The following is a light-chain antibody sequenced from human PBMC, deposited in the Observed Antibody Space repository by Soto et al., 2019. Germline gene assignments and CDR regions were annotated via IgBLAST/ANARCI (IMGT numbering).Light chain of an antibody. CDR3: SSYAVTNIFV. CDR1: SSDVGGYNY. Sequence: QSVLTQPPSASGSPGQSVTISCTGTSSDVGGYNYVSWYQQHPDKAPKVIIYEVSKRPSGVPDRFSDSKSGSTASLTVSGLQAEDEADYYCSSYAVTNIFVFGTGTKV. J-gene: IGLJ1*01. V-gene: IGLV2-8*01. CDR2: EVS.